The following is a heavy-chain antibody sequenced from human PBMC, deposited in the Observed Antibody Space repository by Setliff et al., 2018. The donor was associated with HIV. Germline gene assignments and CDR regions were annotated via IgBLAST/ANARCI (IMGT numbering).Heavy chain of an antibody. V-gene: IGHV4-34*01. CDR2: ISYSGST. D-gene: IGHD5-12*01. CDR1: GGSFGDYS. CDR3: AKSPGFSGYGGSG. J-gene: IGHJ4*02. Sequence: SETLSLTCAVYGGSFGDYSWSWIRQPPGKGLEWIGEISYSGSTNYNPSLKSRVTISIDTSKNQFSLRLTSVTAADTAVYYCAKSPGFSGYGGSGWGQGTLVTVSS.